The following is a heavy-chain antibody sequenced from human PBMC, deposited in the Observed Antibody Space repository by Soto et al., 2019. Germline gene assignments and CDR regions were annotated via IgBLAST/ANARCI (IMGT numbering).Heavy chain of an antibody. J-gene: IGHJ3*02. V-gene: IGHV3-23*01. Sequence: GGSLRLSCAASGFTFSSYAMSWVRQAPGKGLEWVSAISGSGGSTYYADSVKGRFTISRDNSKNTLYLQMNSLRAEDTAVYYCAKDPVYPAGPMIVVLLGAFDIWGQGTMVTVSS. CDR2: ISGSGGST. CDR3: AKDPVYPAGPMIVVLLGAFDI. D-gene: IGHD3-22*01. CDR1: GFTFSSYA.